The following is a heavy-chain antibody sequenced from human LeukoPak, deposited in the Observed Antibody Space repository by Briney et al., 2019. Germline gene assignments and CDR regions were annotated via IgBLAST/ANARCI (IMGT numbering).Heavy chain of an antibody. CDR2: ISWNSGSI. D-gene: IGHD6-19*01. V-gene: IGHV3-9*01. CDR3: AKGPRGWYDVYFDY. Sequence: TGGSLRLSCAASGFTFDDYAMNWVRQAPGKGLEWVAGISWNSGSIGYADSVKGRFTISRDNAKNSLYLQMNSLRAEDTALYYCAKGPRGWYDVYFDYWGLGTLITGSS. CDR1: GFTFDDYA. J-gene: IGHJ4*02.